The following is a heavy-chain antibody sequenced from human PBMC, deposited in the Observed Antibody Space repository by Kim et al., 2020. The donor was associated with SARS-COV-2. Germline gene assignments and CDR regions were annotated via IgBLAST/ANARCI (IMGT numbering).Heavy chain of an antibody. J-gene: IGHJ5*02. Sequence: GGSLRLSCAASGFTFSSYWMHWVRQAPGKGLVWVSRINSDGSSTSYADSVKGRFTISRDNAKNTLYLQMNSLRAEDTAVYYCARDGEMNYDILTSYYGSNWFDPWGQGTLVTVSS. CDR3: ARDGEMNYDILTSYYGSNWFDP. V-gene: IGHV3-74*01. CDR2: INSDGSST. D-gene: IGHD3-9*01. CDR1: GFTFSSYW.